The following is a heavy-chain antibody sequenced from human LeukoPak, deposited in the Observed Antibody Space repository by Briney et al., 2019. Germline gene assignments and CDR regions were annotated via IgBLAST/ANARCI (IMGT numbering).Heavy chain of an antibody. CDR2: ISSSSSYI. V-gene: IGHV3-21*01. CDR3: ARKLSRGSGSLFDY. CDR1: GGSISSSSYY. D-gene: IGHD3-22*01. Sequence: ETLSLTCTVSGGSISSSSYYWGWVRQAPGKGLEWVSSISSSSSYIYYADSVKGRFTISRDNAKNSLYLQMNSLRAEDTAVYYCARKLSRGSGSLFDYWGQGTLVTVSS. J-gene: IGHJ4*02.